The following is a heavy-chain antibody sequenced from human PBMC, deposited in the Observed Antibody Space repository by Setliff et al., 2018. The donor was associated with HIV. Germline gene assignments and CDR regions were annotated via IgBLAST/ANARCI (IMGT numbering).Heavy chain of an antibody. CDR3: ARQGDGYNLYHVYYFDY. CDR1: GLTDTYNY. J-gene: IGHJ4*02. CDR2: IYHSGTT. V-gene: IGHV4-38-2*01. Sequence: SETLSLRLSCAASGLTDTYNYMSWVRQAPGKGLEWIGSIYHSGTTYYNPSLRSRVTISVDTSKNQFSLKLSSVTAADTAVYYCARQGDGYNLYHVYYFDYWGQGTLVTVSS. D-gene: IGHD5-12*01.